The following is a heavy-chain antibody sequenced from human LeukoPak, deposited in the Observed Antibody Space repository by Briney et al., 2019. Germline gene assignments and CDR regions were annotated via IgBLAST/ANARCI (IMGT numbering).Heavy chain of an antibody. CDR1: GYTFTYYA. CDR2: INTNTGNP. D-gene: IGHD2-15*01. Sequence: ASVKVSCKASGYTFTYYAVKWVRQAPGQGLEWMGWINTNTGNPTYAQGFTGRFVLSLDTSVNTAYLEISSLKPEDTAVYYCARAAYCSDSSCYSWDWGQGTLVTVSS. V-gene: IGHV7-4-1*02. J-gene: IGHJ4*02. CDR3: ARAAYCSDSSCYSWD.